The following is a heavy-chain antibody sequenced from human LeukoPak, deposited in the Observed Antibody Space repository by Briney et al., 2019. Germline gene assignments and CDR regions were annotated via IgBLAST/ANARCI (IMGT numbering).Heavy chain of an antibody. CDR2: ISWDGGSI. Sequence: GGSLRLSCAASGFTFDDYAMHWVGEAPGKGLEWVSGISWDGGSIGYADSVKGRFTISRDNAKNSLYLQMNSLRAEDIALYYCAKDRSVFGGGFDYWGQGTLVTVSS. CDR3: AKDRSVFGGGFDY. V-gene: IGHV3-9*03. J-gene: IGHJ4*02. CDR1: GFTFDDYA. D-gene: IGHD3-16*01.